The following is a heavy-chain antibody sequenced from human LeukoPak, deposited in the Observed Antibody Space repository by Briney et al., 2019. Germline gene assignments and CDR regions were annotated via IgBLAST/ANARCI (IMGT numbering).Heavy chain of an antibody. V-gene: IGHV1-18*01. J-gene: IGHJ3*02. CDR3: ASWVLGSGWYEAFYI. CDR1: GDTFTSDG. D-gene: IGHD6-19*01. CDR2: INAYKGNT. Sequence: GAVRVSCKACGDTFTSDGMSWGRQAPGEGVEGRGWINAYKGNTNYAQKLQGTVTMTTDTSTSTAYMELRSLRSDDTAVYYCASWVLGSGWYEAFYIWGQGTMVTVSS.